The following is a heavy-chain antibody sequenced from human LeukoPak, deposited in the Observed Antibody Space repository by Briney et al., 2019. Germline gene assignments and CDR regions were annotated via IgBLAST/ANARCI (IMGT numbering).Heavy chain of an antibody. J-gene: IGHJ4*02. D-gene: IGHD6-19*01. Sequence: PGGSLRLSCAASGFTFSSYGMHWVRQAPGKGLEWVAFIRYDGSNKYYADSVKGRFTISRDNSKNTLYLQMNSLRAEDTAVYYCARVTRGIAVAGDYYFDYWGQGTLVTVSS. CDR3: ARVTRGIAVAGDYYFDY. V-gene: IGHV3-30*02. CDR1: GFTFSSYG. CDR2: IRYDGSNK.